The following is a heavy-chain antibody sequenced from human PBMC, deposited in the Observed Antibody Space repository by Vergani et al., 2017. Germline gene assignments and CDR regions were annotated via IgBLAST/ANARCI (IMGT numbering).Heavy chain of an antibody. V-gene: IGHV1-18*01. J-gene: IGHJ3*02. D-gene: IGHD3-9*01. CDR3: ARDYDILTGYYAFDI. CDR1: GGTFSSYA. CDR2: ISAYNGNT. Sequence: QVQLVQSGAEVKKPGSSVKVSCKASGGTFSSYAISWVRQAPGQGLEWMGWISAYNGNTNYAQKLQGRVTMTTDTSTSTAYMELRSLRSDDTAVYYCARDYDILTGYYAFDIWGQGTTVTVSS.